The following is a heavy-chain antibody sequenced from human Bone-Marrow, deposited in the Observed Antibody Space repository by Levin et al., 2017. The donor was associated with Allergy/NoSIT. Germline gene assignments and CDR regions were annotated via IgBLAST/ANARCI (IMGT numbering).Heavy chain of an antibody. CDR1: GFTFSSYR. D-gene: IGHD4-17*01. V-gene: IGHV3-48*02. CDR2: ISSSSSTI. Sequence: ASVKVSCAASGFTFSSYRMNWVRQAPGKGLEWVSYISSSSSTIYYADSVKGRFTISRDNAKNSLYLQMNSLRDEDTAVYYCARDLNGDYVNWFDPWGQGTLVTVSS. CDR3: ARDLNGDYVNWFDP. J-gene: IGHJ5*02.